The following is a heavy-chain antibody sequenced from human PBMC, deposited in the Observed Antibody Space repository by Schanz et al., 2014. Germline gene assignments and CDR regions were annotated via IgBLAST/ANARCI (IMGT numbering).Heavy chain of an antibody. Sequence: QVHLVQSGAEVKKPGASVKVSCKASGYNITSNDVTWVRQATGQGLEWMGWMNPNSGNTGYAQKFQGRVTMTTDTSTSTVYLELSSLRSDDTAVYYCAGTYCSSTSCYTGYYYMDVWGKGTTVTVSS. V-gene: IGHV1-8*01. CDR1: GYNITSND. J-gene: IGHJ6*03. CDR2: MNPNSGNT. D-gene: IGHD2-2*02. CDR3: AGTYCSSTSCYTGYYYMDV.